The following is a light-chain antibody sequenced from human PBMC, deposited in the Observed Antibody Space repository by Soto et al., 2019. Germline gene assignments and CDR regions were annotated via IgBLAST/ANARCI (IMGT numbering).Light chain of an antibody. CDR2: DIS. V-gene: IGKV3-11*01. J-gene: IGKJ2*01. Sequence: EIVLTQFPATLSLSPGDRATLSCRASQSVPSYLAWYQQKPGQAPRLLVYDISNRATGIPARFTGSGSGTDVTLTISSLEPEDSAVYYCQQRNAWPRNTFGQGNKLEI. CDR1: QSVPSY. CDR3: QQRNAWPRNT.